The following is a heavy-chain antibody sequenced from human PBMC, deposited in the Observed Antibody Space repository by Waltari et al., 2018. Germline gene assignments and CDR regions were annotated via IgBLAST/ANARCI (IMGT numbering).Heavy chain of an antibody. CDR3: ARGRSRNYYGSGSSPDY. V-gene: IGHV4-34*01. CDR1: GGSFSGYY. D-gene: IGHD3-10*01. Sequence: QVQLQQWGAGLLKPSETLSLTCAVYGGSFSGYYWSWTRNPPGKGLEWIGEINHSGSTNYNPSLKSRVTISVDTSKNQFSLKLSSVTAADTAVYYCARGRSRNYYGSGSSPDYWGQGTLVTVSS. J-gene: IGHJ4*02. CDR2: INHSGST.